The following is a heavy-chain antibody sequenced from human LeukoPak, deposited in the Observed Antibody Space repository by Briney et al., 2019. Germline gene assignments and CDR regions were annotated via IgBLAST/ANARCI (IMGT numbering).Heavy chain of an antibody. V-gene: IGHV1-2*06. CDR3: ASGYCSGGSCYSVENWFVP. D-gene: IGHD2-15*01. J-gene: IGHJ5*02. Sequence: AASVKVSCKASGYTFTKYYMFWVRQAPGQGLEWMGRINPSSGGTDYAQKFQGRVTMTRDTSISTAYMELSRLRSDDTAMYYCASGYCSGGSCYSVENWFVPWGQGTLVTVSS. CDR1: GYTFTKYY. CDR2: INPSSGGT.